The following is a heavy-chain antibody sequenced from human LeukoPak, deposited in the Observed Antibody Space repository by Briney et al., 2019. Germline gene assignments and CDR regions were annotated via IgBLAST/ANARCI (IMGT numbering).Heavy chain of an antibody. D-gene: IGHD3-9*01. CDR2: IYSDGNT. CDR1: GFTVNSNY. CDR3: AKDGGYDILTGYYRPYYFDY. J-gene: IGHJ4*02. Sequence: PGGSLRLSCAASGFTVNSNYMSWVRQAPGRGLEWVSIIYSDGNTYYADSVRGRFTISRDNSKNTLYLQMNSLRVADTAVYYCAKDGGYDILTGYYRPYYFDYWGQGTLVTVSS. V-gene: IGHV3-53*01.